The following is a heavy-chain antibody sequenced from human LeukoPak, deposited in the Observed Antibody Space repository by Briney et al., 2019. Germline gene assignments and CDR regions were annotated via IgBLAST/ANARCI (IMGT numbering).Heavy chain of an antibody. D-gene: IGHD1-7*01. CDR2: ISSSGSTT. J-gene: IGHJ4*02. Sequence: GGSLRLSCAASGFTFSSYGMHWVRQAPGKGLEWVSYISSSGSTTYYSDSVKGRFTISRDNAKNSLFLQMNSLRAEDTALYYCAAKQGTRSDFDYWGQGTLVTVSS. CDR3: AAKQGTRSDFDY. V-gene: IGHV3-48*04. CDR1: GFTFSSYG.